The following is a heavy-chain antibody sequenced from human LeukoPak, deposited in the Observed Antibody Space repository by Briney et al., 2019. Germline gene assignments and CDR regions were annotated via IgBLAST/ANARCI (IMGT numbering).Heavy chain of an antibody. CDR2: ISSSSSYV. D-gene: IGHD4-17*01. Sequence: GGSLRLSCAASGFTFSSYSMNWVRQAPGKGLEWVSSISSSSSYVYYADSVKGRFTISRDNAKNSLYLQMNSLRAEDTAVYYCASGVTVTGDYWGQGTLVTVSS. CDR3: ASGVTVTGDY. CDR1: GFTFSSYS. V-gene: IGHV3-21*01. J-gene: IGHJ4*02.